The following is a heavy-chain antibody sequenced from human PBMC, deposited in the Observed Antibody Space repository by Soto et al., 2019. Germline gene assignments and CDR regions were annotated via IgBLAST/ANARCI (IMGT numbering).Heavy chain of an antibody. J-gene: IGHJ5*02. CDR1: GYSFTTYW. CDR3: AREKSDLELFNWLDP. CDR2: VDPRDSYT. Sequence: GESLKISCEASGYSFTTYWISWVRQMPGKGLEWMGAVDPRDSYTKYSPSFQGHVTISVDKSISTAYLQWNSLKASDTAIYYCAREKSDLELFNWLDPWGQGTLVTVSS. D-gene: IGHD1-7*01. V-gene: IGHV5-10-1*01.